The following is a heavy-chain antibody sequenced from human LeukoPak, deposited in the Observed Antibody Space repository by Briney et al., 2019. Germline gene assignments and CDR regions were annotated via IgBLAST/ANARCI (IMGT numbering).Heavy chain of an antibody. CDR1: GFTFSSYS. J-gene: IGHJ6*02. D-gene: IGHD5-12*01. Sequence: GSLRLSCAASGFTFSSYSMNWVRQAPGKGLEWVPSISSSSSYIYYADSVKGRFTISRDNAKNSLYLQMNSLRAEDTAVYYCARDTADIVATLSIGYYYYYGMDVWGQGTTVTVSS. V-gene: IGHV3-21*01. CDR3: ARDTADIVATLSIGYYYYYGMDV. CDR2: ISSSSSYI.